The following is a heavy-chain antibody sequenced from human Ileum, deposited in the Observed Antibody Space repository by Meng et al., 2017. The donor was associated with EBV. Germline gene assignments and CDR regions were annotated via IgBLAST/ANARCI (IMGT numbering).Heavy chain of an antibody. J-gene: IGHJ5*02. Sequence: QGHRQEAGPGLVRPSETLSLTCAVPGGSISSSGNYWSWIRQPPGKGLEWIGYKYHSGSTYYNPSLKSRVTMSVDTSRNQFSLKLSSVTAADTAVYYCARRGGYDILTPVGWFDPWGQGTLVTVSS. CDR1: GGSISSSGNY. V-gene: IGHV4-30-4*01. D-gene: IGHD3-9*01. CDR2: KYHSGST. CDR3: ARRGGYDILTPVGWFDP.